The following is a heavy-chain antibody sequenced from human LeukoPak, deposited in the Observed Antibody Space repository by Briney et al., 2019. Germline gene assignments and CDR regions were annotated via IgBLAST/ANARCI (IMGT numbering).Heavy chain of an antibody. Sequence: NHGESLKISCKGSGYSFTTYWIAWVRQMPGKGPEWMGIIYPGDSDTRYSPSFQGQVTISVDKSISTAYLQWSSLKASDTAMYYCARDRRRIAVAGTNWFDPWGQGTLVTVSS. CDR1: GYSFTTYW. CDR3: ARDRRRIAVAGTNWFDP. V-gene: IGHV5-51*01. J-gene: IGHJ5*02. CDR2: IYPGDSDT. D-gene: IGHD6-19*01.